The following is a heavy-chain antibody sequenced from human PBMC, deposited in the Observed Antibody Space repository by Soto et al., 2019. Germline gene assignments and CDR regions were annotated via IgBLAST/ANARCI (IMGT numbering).Heavy chain of an antibody. J-gene: IGHJ4*02. CDR1: GFTFSSYG. CDR2: ISYDGSNK. V-gene: IGHV3-30*18. D-gene: IGHD6-13*01. CDR3: AKLIAAAGTSFDY. Sequence: GGSLRLSCAASGFTFSSYGMHWARQAPGKGLEWVAVISYDGSNKYYADSVKGRFTISRDNSKNTLYLQMNSLRAEDTAVYYCAKLIAAAGTSFDYWGQGTLVTVSS.